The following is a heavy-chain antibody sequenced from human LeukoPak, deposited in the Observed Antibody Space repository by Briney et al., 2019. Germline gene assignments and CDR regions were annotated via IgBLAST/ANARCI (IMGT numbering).Heavy chain of an antibody. D-gene: IGHD6-19*01. V-gene: IGHV3-23*01. CDR2: ISGSGGST. CDR3: ARPTAQWLVQNALDI. CDR1: GFTFSSYA. J-gene: IGHJ3*02. Sequence: PGGSLRLSCAASGFTFSSYAMSWVRQAPGKGLEWVSAISGSGGSTYYADSVKGRFTISRDNSKNTLYLQMNSLRAEDTAVYYCARPTAQWLVQNALDIWGQGTMVTVSS.